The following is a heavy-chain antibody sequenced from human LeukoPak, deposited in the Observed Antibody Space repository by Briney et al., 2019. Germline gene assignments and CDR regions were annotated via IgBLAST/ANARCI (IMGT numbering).Heavy chain of an antibody. CDR2: ISGSGGST. V-gene: IGHV3-23*01. CDR3: AKDSSSSWYLIGYYYYYMDV. CDR1: GFTFSSYA. D-gene: IGHD6-13*01. J-gene: IGHJ6*03. Sequence: GGSLRLSCAASGFTFSSYAMSWVRQAPGKGLEWVSAISGSGGSTYYADSVKGRFTISRDNSKNTLYLQMNSLRAEDTAVYYCAKDSSSSWYLIGYYYYYMDVWGKGTTVTVSS.